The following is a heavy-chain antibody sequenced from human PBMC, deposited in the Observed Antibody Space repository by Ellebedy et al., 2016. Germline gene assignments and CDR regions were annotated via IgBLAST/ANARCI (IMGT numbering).Heavy chain of an antibody. CDR2: ISSSSSTI. CDR3: ARMITFGGVFVTEAFDI. Sequence: GGSLRLXCAASGFTFSSYSMNWVRQAPGKGLEWVSYISSSSSTIYYADSVKGRFTISRDNAKNSLFLHMNSLRDEDTAVYYCARMITFGGVFVTEAFDIWGQGTVVTVS. J-gene: IGHJ3*02. V-gene: IGHV3-48*02. CDR1: GFTFSSYS. D-gene: IGHD3-16*02.